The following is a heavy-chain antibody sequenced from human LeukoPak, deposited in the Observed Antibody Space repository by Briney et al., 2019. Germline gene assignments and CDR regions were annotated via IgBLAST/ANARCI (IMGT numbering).Heavy chain of an antibody. D-gene: IGHD4-17*01. Sequence: PGGSLRLSCAASGFTFSDYYMSWIRQAPGEGLEWVSYISSSGSTIYYADSVKGRFTISRDNAKNSLYLQMNSLRAEDTAVYYCARDAAMTTVTTDYWGQGTLVTVSS. J-gene: IGHJ4*02. CDR3: ARDAAMTTVTTDY. V-gene: IGHV3-11*01. CDR2: ISSSGSTI. CDR1: GFTFSDYY.